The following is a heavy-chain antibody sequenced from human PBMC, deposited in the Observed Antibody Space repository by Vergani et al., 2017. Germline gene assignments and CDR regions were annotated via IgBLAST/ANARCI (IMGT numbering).Heavy chain of an antibody. CDR3: ATSGYRRWGYYFDY. Sequence: QVKLQESGPEVVKPSQTLSLTCAVSGGSISSGDTCWTWIRQPPGKGLEWIGGICHTEDTKYSPSLKSRVTVSVDESRNLFSLRLNSVTAADTAVYYCATSGYRRWGYYFDYWGQGILVTVSS. J-gene: IGHJ4*02. CDR2: ICHTEDT. CDR1: GGSISSGDTC. D-gene: IGHD2-2*02. V-gene: IGHV4-4*02.